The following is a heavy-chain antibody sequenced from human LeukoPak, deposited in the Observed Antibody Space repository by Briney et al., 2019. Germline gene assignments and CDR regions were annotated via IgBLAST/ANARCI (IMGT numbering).Heavy chain of an antibody. CDR2: INPNSGGT. J-gene: IGHJ1*01. Sequence: ASLKVSCTASGYTFTGYYMHWVRQAPGQGLEWIGRINPNSGGTNYAQKFQGRVTMTRDTSISTAYMELSRLRSDDTAVYYCARDFYAGWLFEYFQHWGQGTLVTVSS. CDR1: GYTFTGYY. V-gene: IGHV1-2*06. CDR3: ARDFYAGWLFEYFQH. D-gene: IGHD3-22*01.